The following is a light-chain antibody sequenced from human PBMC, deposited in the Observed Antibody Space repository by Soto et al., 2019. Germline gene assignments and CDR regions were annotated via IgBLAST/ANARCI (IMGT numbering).Light chain of an antibody. CDR3: NSFRVSHLYV. CDR1: SSDIGGYNA. J-gene: IGLJ1*01. CDR2: EVT. Sequence: PPTHPASVCGSPGQTFTISCTPTSSDIGGYNAVSWYQHHPGKAPKLIIYEVTHRPSGVSDRFSASKSGNTASLTISGLQAEDEADYYCNSFRVSHLYVFGTGTKVTVL. V-gene: IGLV2-14*01.